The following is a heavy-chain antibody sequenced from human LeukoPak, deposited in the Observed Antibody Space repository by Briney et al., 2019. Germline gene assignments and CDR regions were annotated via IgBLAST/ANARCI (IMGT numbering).Heavy chain of an antibody. V-gene: IGHV3-30*14. J-gene: IGHJ4*02. D-gene: IGHD6-13*01. CDR3: ARAETAAGSY. Sequence: GGSLRLSCTVSGFTFSTYSMHWLRQSSGKGLEWVTVISDDGGRKYYTDSVKGRFTISRDNSKNTVYLQMNNLRAEDTAVYYCARAETAAGSYWGQGTLVTVSS. CDR2: ISDDGGRK. CDR1: GFTFSTYS.